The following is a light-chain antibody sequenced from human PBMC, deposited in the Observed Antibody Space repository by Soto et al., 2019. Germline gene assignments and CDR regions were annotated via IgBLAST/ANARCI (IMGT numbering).Light chain of an antibody. V-gene: IGLV2-11*01. Sequence: QSALTQPRSVSGSSGQSVTSSCTGTSSDVGAYNYVSWYQQHPGKVPKLMIYDVSRRPSGVPDRFSGSKSGNTASLTISGLQADDEADYYCCSYAGSYTLVFGGGTKLTVL. J-gene: IGLJ3*02. CDR1: SSDVGAYNY. CDR3: CSYAGSYTLV. CDR2: DVS.